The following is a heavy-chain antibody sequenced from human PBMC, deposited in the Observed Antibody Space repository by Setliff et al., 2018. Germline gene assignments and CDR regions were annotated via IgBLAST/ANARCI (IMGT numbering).Heavy chain of an antibody. Sequence: GESLKISCEGSGYSFTNYWIAWVRQMPGKGLEWMGIIYPGDSDTRYSPSFQGQVTISADKSISTAYLQWSSLKASDTAMYYCAGTYYYDSSGYFSNDAFDIWGQGTMVTVSS. CDR3: AGTYYYDSSGYFSNDAFDI. V-gene: IGHV5-51*01. D-gene: IGHD3-22*01. CDR1: GYSFTNYW. J-gene: IGHJ3*02. CDR2: IYPGDSDT.